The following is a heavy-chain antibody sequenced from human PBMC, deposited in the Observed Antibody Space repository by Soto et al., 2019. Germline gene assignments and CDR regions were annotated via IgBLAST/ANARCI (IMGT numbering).Heavy chain of an antibody. CDR1: GFTFSGSV. J-gene: IGHJ4*02. CDR2: IRSRDSDYAT. D-gene: IGHD6-6*01. Sequence: EVQLVESGGGLVHPGGSLKLSCAVSGFTFSGSVMHWVRQAPGKGLEWLGRIRSRDSDYATSYAESVKGRVTISRDDSKNTAYLQVTSLKIEDTALYYCPTSGNSSKGFDYWGQGTLFTVSS. CDR3: PTSGNSSKGFDY. V-gene: IGHV3-73*01.